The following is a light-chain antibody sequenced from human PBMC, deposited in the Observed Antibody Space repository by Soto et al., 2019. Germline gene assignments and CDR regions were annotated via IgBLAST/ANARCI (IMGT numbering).Light chain of an antibody. V-gene: IGLV1-40*01. CDR2: GNS. CDR3: QSYDSSLSGFYV. CDR1: SSNIGAGYD. J-gene: IGLJ1*01. Sequence: QSVLTQPPSVSGDPGQRVTISCTGSSSNIGAGYDVHWYQQLPGRAPKLLIYGNSNRPSGVPDRFSGSKSGTSASLAITGLQAEDEADYYCQSYDSSLSGFYVFGTGTKLTVL.